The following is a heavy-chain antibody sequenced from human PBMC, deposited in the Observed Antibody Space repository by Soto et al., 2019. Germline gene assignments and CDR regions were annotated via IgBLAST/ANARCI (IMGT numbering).Heavy chain of an antibody. D-gene: IGHD3-22*01. J-gene: IGHJ4*02. Sequence: SLKVSCKASGVTFSSYSISWVRQAPVQGLEWMGGIIPIFGTANYAQKFQGRVTITADESTSTAYMELSSLRSEDTAVYYCARRGHYDSSGYYYDYWGQGTLVTVSS. CDR2: IIPIFGTA. CDR3: ARRGHYDSSGYYYDY. CDR1: GVTFSSYS. V-gene: IGHV1-69*13.